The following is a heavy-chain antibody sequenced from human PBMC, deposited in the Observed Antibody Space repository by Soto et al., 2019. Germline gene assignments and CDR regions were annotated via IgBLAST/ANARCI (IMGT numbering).Heavy chain of an antibody. CDR3: ARHIRYSGYDYYYYYYMDV. J-gene: IGHJ6*03. CDR1: GYSFTSYW. Sequence: GESLKISCKGSGYSFTSYWIGWVRQMPGKGLEWMGIIYPGDSDTRYSPSFQGQVTISADKSISTAYLQWSSLKASDTAMYYCARHIRYSGYDYYYYYYMDVWGKGTTVTVSS. CDR2: IYPGDSDT. V-gene: IGHV5-51*01. D-gene: IGHD5-12*01.